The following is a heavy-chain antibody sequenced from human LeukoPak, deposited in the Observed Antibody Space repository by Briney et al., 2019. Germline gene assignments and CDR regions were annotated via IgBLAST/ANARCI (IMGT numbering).Heavy chain of an antibody. CDR1: GFTFSSYG. Sequence: PGGSLRLPCAASGFTFSSYGMSWVRQAPGKGLEWVSAIGGTAGGTYYADSVKGRFTISRDNSKNTLSLQMNSLGAEDTAVYYCVKDALYGSGTYYNSWGQGTLVTVSS. V-gene: IGHV3-23*01. J-gene: IGHJ5*02. D-gene: IGHD3-10*01. CDR3: VKDALYGSGTYYNS. CDR2: IGGTAGGT.